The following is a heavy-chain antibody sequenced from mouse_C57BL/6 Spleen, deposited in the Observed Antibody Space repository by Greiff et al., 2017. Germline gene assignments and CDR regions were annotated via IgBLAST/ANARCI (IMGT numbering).Heavy chain of an antibody. J-gene: IGHJ2*01. D-gene: IGHD1-1*01. Sequence: QVQLQQPGTELVKPGASVKLSCTASGYTFTSYCMHWVKQRPGQGLEWIGNINPSNGGTNYNERFKSKATLTVDKSSSTAYMQRSSLTSEDSAVYYCASNYYGSRGYYFDYWGQGTTLTVSS. CDR2: INPSNGGT. CDR1: GYTFTSYC. V-gene: IGHV1-53*01. CDR3: ASNYYGSRGYYFDY.